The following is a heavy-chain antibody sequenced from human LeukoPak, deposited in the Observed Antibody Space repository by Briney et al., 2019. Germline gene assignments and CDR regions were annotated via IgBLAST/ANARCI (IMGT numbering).Heavy chain of an antibody. Sequence: GGSLRLSCAASGFTFSSYAMSWIRQAPGKGLEWVSYISSSGSTIYYADSVKGRFTISRDNAKNSLYLQMNSLRAEDTAVYYCARVLYDSSGHYFDYWGQGTLVTVSS. V-gene: IGHV3-11*01. D-gene: IGHD3-22*01. CDR3: ARVLYDSSGHYFDY. CDR2: ISSSGSTI. CDR1: GFTFSSYA. J-gene: IGHJ4*02.